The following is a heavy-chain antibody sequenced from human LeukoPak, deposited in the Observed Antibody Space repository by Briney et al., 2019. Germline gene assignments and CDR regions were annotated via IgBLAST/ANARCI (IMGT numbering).Heavy chain of an antibody. Sequence: ETLSLTCTVSGGSISSSSYYWGWIRQPPGKGLEWVSSISSSSSYIYYADSVKGRFTISRDNAKNSLYLQMNSLRAEDTAVYYCARAPLRYFDWLLPYYYYMDVWGKGTTVTISS. V-gene: IGHV3-21*01. J-gene: IGHJ6*03. CDR2: ISSSSSYI. CDR3: ARAPLRYFDWLLPYYYYMDV. CDR1: GGSISSSS. D-gene: IGHD3-9*01.